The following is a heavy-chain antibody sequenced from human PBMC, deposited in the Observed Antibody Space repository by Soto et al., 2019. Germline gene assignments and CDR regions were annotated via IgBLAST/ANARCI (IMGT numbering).Heavy chain of an antibody. J-gene: IGHJ5*02. Sequence: GASVKVSCKASGGTFSSYAISWVRQAPGQGLEWMGGIIPIFGTANYAQKFQGRVTITADESTSTAYMELSSLRSEDTAVYYWARMDYGDASSFDHWGHGTLVTVSS. CDR1: GGTFSSYA. CDR2: IIPIFGTA. D-gene: IGHD4-17*01. V-gene: IGHV1-69*13. CDR3: ARMDYGDASSFDH.